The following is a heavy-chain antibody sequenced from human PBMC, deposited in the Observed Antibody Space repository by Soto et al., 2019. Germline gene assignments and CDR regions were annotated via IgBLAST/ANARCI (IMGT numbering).Heavy chain of an antibody. V-gene: IGHV4-4*02. CDR1: GYSISSSNW. D-gene: IGHD3-10*01. CDR2: IYHSGST. J-gene: IGHJ5*02. Sequence: PSETLSLTCAVSGYSISSSNWWSWVRQPPGKGLEWIGEIYHSGSTNYNPSLKSRVTISVDKSKNQFSLKLSSVTAADTAVYYCARVSGSGSYYGFDPWGQGTLVTVSS. CDR3: ARVSGSGSYYGFDP.